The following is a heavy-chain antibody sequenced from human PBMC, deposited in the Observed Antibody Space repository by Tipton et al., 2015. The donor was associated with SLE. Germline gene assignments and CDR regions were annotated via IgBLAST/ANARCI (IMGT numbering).Heavy chain of an antibody. D-gene: IGHD4/OR15-4a*01. V-gene: IGHV4-59*12. CDR2: ISYTETT. Sequence: TLSLTCTVSGGSISGYHWSWLRQPPGKGLEWIGYISYTETTKYNPSLESRVIISLDTSRNHFSLKLTSVTAADTAVYFCATWPRGADYWGRGTLVTVSS. J-gene: IGHJ4*02. CDR3: ATWPRGADY. CDR1: GGSISGYH.